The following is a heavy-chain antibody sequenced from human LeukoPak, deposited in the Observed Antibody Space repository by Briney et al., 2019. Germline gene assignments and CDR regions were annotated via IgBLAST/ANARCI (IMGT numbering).Heavy chain of an antibody. CDR1: GYTFTGYY. Sequence: ASVKVSCKASGYTFTGYYMHWVRQAPGQGLEWMGWINPNSGGTNYAQKFQGRVTMTRDTSISTAYMELSRLRSDDMAVYYCARSIAAAGTDILYYYYGMDVWGQGTTVTVSS. CDR2: INPNSGGT. V-gene: IGHV1-2*02. CDR3: ARSIAAAGTDILYYYYGMDV. J-gene: IGHJ6*02. D-gene: IGHD6-13*01.